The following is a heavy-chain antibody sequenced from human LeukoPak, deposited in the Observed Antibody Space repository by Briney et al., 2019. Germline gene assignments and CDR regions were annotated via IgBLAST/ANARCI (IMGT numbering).Heavy chain of an antibody. CDR2: ISGSGRST. CDR1: GFTFSGYA. Sequence: GGSLRLSCAASGFTFSGYAMSWVRQAPGKGLEWVSAISGSGRSTYYADSVKGRFTISRDNFKNTLYLQMNSLRAEDTAVYYCAKDTGYYDDSRGYHFDYWGQGTLVTVSS. V-gene: IGHV3-23*01. D-gene: IGHD3-22*01. J-gene: IGHJ4*02. CDR3: AKDTGYYDDSRGYHFDY.